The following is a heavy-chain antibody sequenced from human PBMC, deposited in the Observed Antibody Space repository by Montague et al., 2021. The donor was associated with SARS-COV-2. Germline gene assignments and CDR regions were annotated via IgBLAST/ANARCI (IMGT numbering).Heavy chain of an antibody. D-gene: IGHD1-1*01. CDR3: ARAPPHDWNDLRSLDY. V-gene: IGHV3-23*01. J-gene: IGHJ4*02. CDR2: MSGAGGST. Sequence: FLRLSCAASGFSFRSYAMHWVRQAPGKGLAWVSGMSGAGGSTYYADSVKGRFTISRDNSKNTLYLQMSSLRAEDTAIYYCARAPPHDWNDLRSLDYWGQGTLVTVSS. CDR1: GFSFRSYA.